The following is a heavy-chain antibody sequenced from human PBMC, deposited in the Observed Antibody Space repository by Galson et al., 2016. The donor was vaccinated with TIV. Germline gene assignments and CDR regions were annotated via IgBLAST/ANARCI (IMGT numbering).Heavy chain of an antibody. Sequence: SLRLSCAASRFTFSDYYMSWIRQAPGKGLEWVSEISGSGTTLFYADSVKGRFTISRDNAKNSLYLQMNSLRAEDTAIYYCATAIAAAGTFGHWGQGTLVTVSS. D-gene: IGHD6-13*01. CDR3: ATAIAAAGTFGH. J-gene: IGHJ4*02. CDR2: ISGSGTTL. CDR1: RFTFSDYY. V-gene: IGHV3-11*01.